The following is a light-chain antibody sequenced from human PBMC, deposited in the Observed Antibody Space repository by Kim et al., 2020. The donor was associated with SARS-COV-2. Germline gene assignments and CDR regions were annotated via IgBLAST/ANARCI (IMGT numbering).Light chain of an antibody. V-gene: IGKV4-1*01. CDR3: QQYYSAPLT. Sequence: RATINCKSSQSILYSPNNKNHLAWYQQKPGQPPKLLIYWASTRESGVPDRFSGSESGTDFTLTISSLQAEDVAVYYCQQYYSAPLTFGGGTKLEI. CDR2: WAS. J-gene: IGKJ4*01. CDR1: QSILYSPNNKNH.